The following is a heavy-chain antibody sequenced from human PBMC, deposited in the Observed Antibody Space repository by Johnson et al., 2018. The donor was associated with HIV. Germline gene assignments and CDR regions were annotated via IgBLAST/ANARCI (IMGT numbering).Heavy chain of an antibody. CDR1: RLTFSSYG. Sequence: QEQLVESGGGVVQPGRSLRLSSAASRLTFSSYGMHWVRQAPGQGLEWVAFISSAGSKTYYAGYLTGRFTISRDNSKTTLYLQMNSLRAEDTDVYYCAKAPYGSGIRPGAFDIWGQGTMVTVSS. J-gene: IGHJ3*02. D-gene: IGHD3-10*01. CDR3: AKAPYGSGIRPGAFDI. V-gene: IGHV3-30*18. CDR2: ISSAGSKT.